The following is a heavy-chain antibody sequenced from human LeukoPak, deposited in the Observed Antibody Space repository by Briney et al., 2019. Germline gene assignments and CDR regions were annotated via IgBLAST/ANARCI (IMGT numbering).Heavy chain of an antibody. CDR2: INSDGSST. CDR1: GLTFSNYW. D-gene: IGHD6-19*01. V-gene: IGHV3-74*01. CDR3: GRISSGWYSPFDY. J-gene: IGHJ4*02. Sequence: GGSLRLSCAASGLTFSNYWMHWVRQAPGKGLVWVSRINSDGSSTNYADSVKGRFTISRDNAKNTLYLQMNSLRAEDTAVYYCGRISSGWYSPFDYWGQGTLVTVSS.